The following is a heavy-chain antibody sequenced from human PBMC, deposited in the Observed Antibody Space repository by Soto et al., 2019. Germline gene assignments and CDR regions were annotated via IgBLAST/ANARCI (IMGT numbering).Heavy chain of an antibody. CDR1: GGTFSSYT. Sequence: GASVKVSCKASGGTFSSYTISWVRQAPGQGLEWMGRIIPILGIANYAQKFQGRVTITADKSTSTAYMELSSLRSEDTAVYYCANVYYYDSSGYHTGWFDPWGQGTLVTLSS. D-gene: IGHD3-22*01. CDR2: IIPILGIA. CDR3: ANVYYYDSSGYHTGWFDP. J-gene: IGHJ5*02. V-gene: IGHV1-69*02.